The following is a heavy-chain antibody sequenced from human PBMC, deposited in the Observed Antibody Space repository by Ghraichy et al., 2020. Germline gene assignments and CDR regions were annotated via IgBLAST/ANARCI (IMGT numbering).Heavy chain of an antibody. CDR3: ARDRVRVVVTAIFEY. Sequence: LSLTCAASGFTFSSYAMHWVRQAPGKGLEWVAVISYDGSNKYYADSVKGRFTISRDNSKNTLYLQMNSLRAEDTAVYYCARDRVRVVVTAIFEYWGQGTLVTVSS. D-gene: IGHD2-21*02. V-gene: IGHV3-30-3*01. J-gene: IGHJ4*02. CDR1: GFTFSSYA. CDR2: ISYDGSNK.